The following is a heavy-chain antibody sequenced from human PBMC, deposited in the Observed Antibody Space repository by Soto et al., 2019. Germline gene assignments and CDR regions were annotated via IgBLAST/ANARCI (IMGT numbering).Heavy chain of an antibody. D-gene: IGHD1-26*01. V-gene: IGHV3-33*03. Sequence: PGGSLRLSYAASGFTFSSYGMHWVRQEPGKGLEWVAVIRYDGSNKYYADSVKGRFTISRDNSKSTLYLQMNSLRAEDTALYYCAKRDVYSDSSPNFDYWGQGTLVTVSS. CDR3: AKRDVYSDSSPNFDY. J-gene: IGHJ4*02. CDR1: GFTFSSYG. CDR2: IRYDGSNK.